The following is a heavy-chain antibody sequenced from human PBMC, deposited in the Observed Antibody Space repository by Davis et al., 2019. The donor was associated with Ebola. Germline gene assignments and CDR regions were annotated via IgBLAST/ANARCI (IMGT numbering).Heavy chain of an antibody. CDR3: ARIGRLNYDTLTGYTY. D-gene: IGHD3-9*01. CDR2: INPKSSFT. Sequence: ASVKVSCKTSGYTFSDYYIHWVRQAPGQGLEWMGWINPKSSFTMYSERFQGRVTMTTDTSIATGYMELSSLRSDETAMFYCARIGRLNYDTLTGYTYWGQGTLVTVSS. V-gene: IGHV1-2*02. J-gene: IGHJ4*02. CDR1: GYTFSDYY.